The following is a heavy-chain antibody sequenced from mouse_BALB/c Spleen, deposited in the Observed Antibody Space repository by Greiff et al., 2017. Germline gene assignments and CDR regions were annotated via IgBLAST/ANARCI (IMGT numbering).Heavy chain of an antibody. CDR1: GDSITSGY. V-gene: IGHV3-8*02. J-gene: IGHJ2*01. D-gene: IGHD3-2*01. Sequence: DVKLQESGPSLVKPSQTLSLTCSVTGDSITSGYWNWIRKFPGNKLEYMGYISYSGSTYYNPSLKSRISITRDTSKNQYYLQLNSVTTEDTATYYCARYSPDSSGYLGYYFDYWGQGTTLTVSS. CDR2: ISYSGST. CDR3: ARYSPDSSGYLGYYFDY.